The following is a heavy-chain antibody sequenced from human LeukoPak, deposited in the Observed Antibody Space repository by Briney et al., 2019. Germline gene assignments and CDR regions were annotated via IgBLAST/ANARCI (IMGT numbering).Heavy chain of an antibody. CDR2: ISGSGDST. CDR1: GFTFRSYG. J-gene: IGHJ4*02. CDR3: AKVLKGYYFDY. Sequence: PGGSLRLSCAASGFTFRSYGMSWVRQAPGKGLEWVSTISGSGDSTYYADSVKGRFTISRDNSKNTLYLQMNSLRAEDTAVYYCAKVLKGYYFDYWGQGTLVTVSS. V-gene: IGHV3-23*01.